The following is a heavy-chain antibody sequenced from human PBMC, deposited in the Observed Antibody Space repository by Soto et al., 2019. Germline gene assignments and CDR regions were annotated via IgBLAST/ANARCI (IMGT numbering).Heavy chain of an antibody. J-gene: IGHJ3*02. CDR1: GFTFSSYS. CDR2: ISSSSTI. CDR3: ARDWGLGAFDI. V-gene: IGHV3-48*01. D-gene: IGHD3-16*01. Sequence: GGSLRLSCAASGFTFSSYSMNWVRQAPGKGLEWVSYISSSSTIYYADSVKGRFTISRDNAKNSLYLQMNSLRAEDTAVYYCARDWGLGAFDIWGQGTMVTVSS.